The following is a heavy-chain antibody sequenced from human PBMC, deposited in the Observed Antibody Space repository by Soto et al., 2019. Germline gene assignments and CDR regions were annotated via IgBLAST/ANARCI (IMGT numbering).Heavy chain of an antibody. D-gene: IGHD1-26*01. J-gene: IGHJ4*02. CDR3: AKDSRGSYPIDY. CDR1: GFTFSSYG. V-gene: IGHV3-30*18. CDR2: ISYDGSNK. Sequence: GGSLRLSCAASGFTFSSYGMHWVRQAPGKGLEWVAVISYDGSNKYYADSVKGRFTISRDNSKNTLYLQMNSLRAEDTAVYYCAKDSRGSYPIDYWGQGPLVTVSS.